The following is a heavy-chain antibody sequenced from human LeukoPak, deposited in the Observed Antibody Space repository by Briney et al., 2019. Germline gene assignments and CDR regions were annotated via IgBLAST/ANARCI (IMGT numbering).Heavy chain of an antibody. CDR3: ARIVEGGTTDY. CDR1: GGPISIRSSY. CDR2: IYYSGTL. D-gene: IGHD6-13*01. V-gene: IGHV4-39*01. J-gene: IGHJ4*02. Sequence: SETLSLTCTVSGGPISIRSSYWGWIRQPPGEGLELIGSIYYSGTLYYNASLKSRVTISVDTSKNQLSLKLRAGTAAYTAVYYCARIVEGGTTDYGGQGSLVTVFS.